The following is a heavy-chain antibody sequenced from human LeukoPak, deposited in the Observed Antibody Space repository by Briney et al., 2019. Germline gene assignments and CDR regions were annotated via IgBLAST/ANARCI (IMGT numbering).Heavy chain of an antibody. J-gene: IGHJ4*02. CDR3: ARGGVGWFGEFY. CDR2: MNPNSGNT. D-gene: IGHD3-10*01. Sequence: EASVKVSCKASGYTFSSYDINWVRQATGQGLEWMGWMNPNSGNTGYAQKFQGRVTMTRNTSISTAYMELSSLRSEDTAVYYCARGGVGWFGEFYWGQGTLVTVSS. CDR1: GYTFSSYD. V-gene: IGHV1-8*01.